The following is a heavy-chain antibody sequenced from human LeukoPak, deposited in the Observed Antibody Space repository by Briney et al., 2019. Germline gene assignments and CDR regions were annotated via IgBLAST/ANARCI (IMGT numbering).Heavy chain of an antibody. J-gene: IGHJ4*02. V-gene: IGHV3-23*01. Sequence: PGGSLRLSCAASGFTFSSYAMSWVRQAPGKGLEWVSAISGSGGSTYYADSVKGRFTISRDNSKNTLYLQMNSLRAEDTAVYYCAKEAPPQLERLPSSYYFDYWGQGTLVTVSS. D-gene: IGHD1-1*01. CDR2: ISGSGGST. CDR3: AKEAPPQLERLPSSYYFDY. CDR1: GFTFSSYA.